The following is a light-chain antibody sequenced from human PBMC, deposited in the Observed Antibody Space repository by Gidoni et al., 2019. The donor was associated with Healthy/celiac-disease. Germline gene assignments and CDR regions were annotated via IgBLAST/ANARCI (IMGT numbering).Light chain of an antibody. CDR1: QSVSSN. J-gene: IGKJ4*01. V-gene: IGKV3-15*01. CDR3: QQYNNWLT. Sequence: EIVMTQSPATLSVFPGERATLSCRASQSVSSNLAWYQQKPGQAPMLLIYVASTRAPGIPARFSGSGSGTEFTLTISSLQSEDFAVYYCQQYNNWLTFGGGTKVEIK. CDR2: VAS.